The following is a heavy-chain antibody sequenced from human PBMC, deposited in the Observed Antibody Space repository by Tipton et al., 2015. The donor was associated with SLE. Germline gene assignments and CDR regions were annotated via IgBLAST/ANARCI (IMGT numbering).Heavy chain of an antibody. CDR1: GGAISGYY. V-gene: IGHV4-59*01. CDR2: IYNSGST. D-gene: IGHD4-17*01. CDR3: ARGDTVTTAFDY. J-gene: IGHJ4*02. Sequence: TLSLTCSVSGGAISGYYWNWIRQSPGKALEWNGYIYNSGSTNYNPSLKSRVTISVDTTSSQFALKMNSVTAADTAVYYCARGDTVTTAFDYWGQGTLVTVSS.